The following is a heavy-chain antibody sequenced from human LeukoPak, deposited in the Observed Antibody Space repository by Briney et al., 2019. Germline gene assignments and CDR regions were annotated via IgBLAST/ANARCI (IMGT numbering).Heavy chain of an antibody. Sequence: RPGGSLRLSCAASGFTFSSYAMHWVRQAPGKGLEWVAVISYDGSNKYYADSVKGRFTISRDNSNNTLYLQMNSLRAEDTAVYYCAKLTTSWGQGTLVTVSS. CDR1: GFTFSSYA. V-gene: IGHV3-30-3*01. CDR2: ISYDGSNK. D-gene: IGHD4-11*01. CDR3: AKLTTS. J-gene: IGHJ4*02.